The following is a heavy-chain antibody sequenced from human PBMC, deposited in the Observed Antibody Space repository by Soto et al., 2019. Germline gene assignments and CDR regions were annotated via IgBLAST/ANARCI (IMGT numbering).Heavy chain of an antibody. CDR1: GFSFRSYA. CDR3: VRDDRWAFDI. D-gene: IGHD3-22*01. V-gene: IGHV3-48*01. Sequence: EEQLVESGGGLVQPGGSLRVSCAASGFSFRSYAMNWVRQAPGKGLERVSYISVGSGSIFYADSVKGRFTISRADAKNSLYLQMNTLRGEDTAVYYSVRDDRWAFDIWGQGTMVTVSS. J-gene: IGHJ3*02. CDR2: ISVGSGSI.